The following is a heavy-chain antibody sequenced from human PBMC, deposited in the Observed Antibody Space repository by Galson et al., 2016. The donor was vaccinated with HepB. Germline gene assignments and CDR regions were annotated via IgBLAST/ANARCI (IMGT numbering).Heavy chain of an antibody. CDR1: GFSLTAVGEA. CDR2: IFWDDDK. V-gene: IGHV2-5*02. Sequence: PALVKPTQTLTLTCHFSGFSLTAVGEAVAWIRQPPGKALEWLALIFWDDDKAFTPSLKRRLSTTRDVFKNEGVLTLTNMDPVDTATYYCAHVKIEGEPSVSRNYYTLDVWGQGTTVAVSS. CDR3: AHVKIEGEPSVSRNYYTLDV. J-gene: IGHJ6*02. D-gene: IGHD1-14*01.